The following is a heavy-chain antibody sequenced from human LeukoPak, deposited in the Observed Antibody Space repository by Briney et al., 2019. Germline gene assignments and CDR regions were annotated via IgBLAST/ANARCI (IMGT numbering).Heavy chain of an antibody. CDR2: INPSGGST. V-gene: IGHV1-46*01. D-gene: IGHD2-15*01. CDR1: GYTFTSYY. Sequence: ASVKVSCKASGYTFTSYYMHWVRQAPGQGLEWMGIINPSGGSTSYAQKFQGRVAMTRDTSTSTVYMELSSLRSEDTAVYYCARDWRGYCSGGSCYSDAFDIWSQGTMVTVSS. J-gene: IGHJ3*02. CDR3: ARDWRGYCSGGSCYSDAFDI.